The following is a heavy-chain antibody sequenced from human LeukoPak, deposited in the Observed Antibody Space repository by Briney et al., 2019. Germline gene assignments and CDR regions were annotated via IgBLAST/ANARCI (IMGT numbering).Heavy chain of an antibody. CDR3: ARGRLLEWFDS. V-gene: IGHV4-59*01. CDR2: IYYSGST. Sequence: SETLSLTCTVSGGSISSYYWSWIRQPPGKGLEWIGYIYYSGSTKYKPSLKSRVTISVDTSKNQFSLKLSSVTAADTAVYYCARGRLLEWFDSWGQGTLVSVSS. D-gene: IGHD3-3*01. J-gene: IGHJ5*02. CDR1: GGSISSYY.